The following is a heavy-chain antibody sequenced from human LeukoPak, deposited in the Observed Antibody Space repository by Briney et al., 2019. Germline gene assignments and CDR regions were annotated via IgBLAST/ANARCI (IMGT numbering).Heavy chain of an antibody. V-gene: IGHV1-18*01. J-gene: IGHJ6*03. D-gene: IGHD5-12*01. CDR1: GYNFTTYG. CDR3: AREKNILATIRIHYYYYYMAV. Sequence: ASVKVSCKASGYNFTTYGIAWVRQAPGQGLEWVGWISAYNGFTDYEQKVQGRVTMTTDTSTSTAYMELRSLKSDDTAVYYCAREKNILATIRIHYYYYYMAVWGKGTTVTVSS. CDR2: ISAYNGFT.